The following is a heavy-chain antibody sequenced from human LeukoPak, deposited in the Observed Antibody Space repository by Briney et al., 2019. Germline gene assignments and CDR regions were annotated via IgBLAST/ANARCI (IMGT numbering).Heavy chain of an antibody. D-gene: IGHD6-13*01. CDR3: AREGASSSFGY. Sequence: GGSLRLSCVVSGFTVSSNYMSWVRQAPGKGLEWFSVLYSGGNTYHADSVKGRFTISRDNSKNTLYLQMNSLRAEDTAVYYCAREGASSSFGYWGQGTLVTVSS. V-gene: IGHV3-53*01. J-gene: IGHJ4*02. CDR1: GFTVSSNY. CDR2: LYSGGNT.